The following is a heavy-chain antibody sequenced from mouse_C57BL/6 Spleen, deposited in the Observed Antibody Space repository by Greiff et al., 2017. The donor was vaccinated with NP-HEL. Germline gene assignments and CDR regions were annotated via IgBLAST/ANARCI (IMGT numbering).Heavy chain of an antibody. CDR1: GYTFTDYE. CDR3: TRPYYSNYLDY. CDR2: IDPETGGT. V-gene: IGHV1-15*01. J-gene: IGHJ2*01. D-gene: IGHD2-5*01. Sequence: QVQLQQSGAELVRPGASVTLSCKASGYTFTDYEMHWVKQTPVHGLEWIGAIDPETGGTAYNQKFKGKAILTADKSSSTAYMELRSLTSEDSAVYYCTRPYYSNYLDYWGQGTTLTVSS.